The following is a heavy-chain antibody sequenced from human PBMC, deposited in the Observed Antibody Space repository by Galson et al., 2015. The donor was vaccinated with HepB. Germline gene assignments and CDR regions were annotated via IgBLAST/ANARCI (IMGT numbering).Heavy chain of an antibody. Sequence: SAKVSCKASGFTFSNSAVQWVRQARAQGLEWIGWIVVGSGNTNNAQKFQERVTITRDMSTSTAYMEMGGLRSEDTAVYYCAACGAAAREVDYWGQGTLVTVSS. V-gene: IGHV1-58*01. CDR1: GFTFSNSA. J-gene: IGHJ4*02. CDR2: IVVGSGNT. CDR3: AACGAAAREVDY. D-gene: IGHD2-2*01.